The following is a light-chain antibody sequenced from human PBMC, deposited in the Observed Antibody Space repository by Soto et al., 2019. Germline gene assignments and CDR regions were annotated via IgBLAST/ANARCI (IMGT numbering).Light chain of an antibody. CDR2: KVS. V-gene: IGKV2-30*01. CDR1: GSLLYSDGNTY. CDR3: MQGTHGPDT. J-gene: IGKJ1*01. Sequence: DVVITQSPLSLPVNLAHPAYISFSAIGSLLYSDGNTYLNWFQQRPGQSPRRLFYKVSNRDSGVPDRFSGSGSGTDFTLKISRVEAEDVGLYSCMQGTHGPDTFGKGTKVDIK.